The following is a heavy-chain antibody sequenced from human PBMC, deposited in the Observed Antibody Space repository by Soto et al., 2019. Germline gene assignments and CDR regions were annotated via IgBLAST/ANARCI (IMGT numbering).Heavy chain of an antibody. Sequence: ASVKVSCKTSGYTFTGYYMHWVRQAPGQGLEWMGWINPNSGGTNYAQKFQGWVTMTRDTSISTAYMELSRLRSDDTAVYYCARDQPRAYYYGMGVWGQGTTVTVSS. V-gene: IGHV1-2*04. J-gene: IGHJ6*02. CDR3: ARDQPRAYYYGMGV. CDR1: GYTFTGYY. CDR2: INPNSGGT.